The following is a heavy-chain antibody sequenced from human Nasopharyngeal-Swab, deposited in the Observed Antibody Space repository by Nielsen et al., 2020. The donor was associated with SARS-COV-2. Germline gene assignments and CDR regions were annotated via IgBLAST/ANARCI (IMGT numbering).Heavy chain of an antibody. V-gene: IGHV1-3*01. J-gene: IGHJ4*02. CDR1: GYSFTSYA. CDR2: INAENGNT. CDR3: ARGSSGHPYYVDF. Sequence: ASVKVSCKASGYSFTSYAMHWVRQAPGQSLEWMGWINAENGNTKYSQKFQGRVTFTSKTSASTAYMELSSRRSEDTAAYYCARGSSGHPYYVDFWGQGTLVTVSS. D-gene: IGHD3-22*01.